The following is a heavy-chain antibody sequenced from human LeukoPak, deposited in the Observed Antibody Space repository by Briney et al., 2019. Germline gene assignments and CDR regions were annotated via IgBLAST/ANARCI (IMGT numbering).Heavy chain of an antibody. D-gene: IGHD3-10*01. CDR3: ARPSSMVSTTNY. CDR2: ISGDGSST. V-gene: IGHV3-74*01. Sequence: PGGSLRLSCAASGSTFSSYWMHWVRQAPGKGLVWVSRISGDGSSTTYADSVMGRFTISRDNAKNTLYLQMNSLRDEDTAVYYCARPSSMVSTTNYWGQGTLVTVSS. CDR1: GSTFSSYW. J-gene: IGHJ4*02.